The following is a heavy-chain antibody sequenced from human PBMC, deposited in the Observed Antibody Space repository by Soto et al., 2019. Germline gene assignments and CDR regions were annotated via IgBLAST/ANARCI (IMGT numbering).Heavy chain of an antibody. V-gene: IGHV4-39*01. CDR1: AASISSFAYY. J-gene: IGHJ4*02. Sequence: SETPSLTCDVSAASISSFAYYWAWIRQPPGKGLEWIGTVYYNENTYYNPSLKSRVTISVDTAKNQFSLNLRSVTAADMAVYFCARRERYYGSPGWCVRWGQGAPITVS. D-gene: IGHD3-10*01. CDR2: VYYNENT. CDR3: ARRERYYGSPGWCVR.